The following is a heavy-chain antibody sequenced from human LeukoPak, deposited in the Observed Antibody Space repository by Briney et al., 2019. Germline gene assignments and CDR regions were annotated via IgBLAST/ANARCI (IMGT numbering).Heavy chain of an antibody. CDR3: AREVKWELPTNAFDI. Sequence: SETLSLTCTVSGGSLSSHYWSWIRQPPGKGLEWIGYIYYSGSTNYNPSLKSRVTISVDTSKNQFSLKLSSVTAADTAVYYCAREVKWELPTNAFDIWGQGTMVTVSS. CDR1: GGSLSSHY. D-gene: IGHD1-26*01. CDR2: IYYSGST. J-gene: IGHJ3*02. V-gene: IGHV4-59*11.